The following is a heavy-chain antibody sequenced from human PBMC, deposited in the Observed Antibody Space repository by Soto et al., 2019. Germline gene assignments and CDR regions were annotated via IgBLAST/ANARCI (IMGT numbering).Heavy chain of an antibody. CDR3: AKVYSSSWYFDY. D-gene: IGHD6-13*01. CDR2: ISGSGGST. V-gene: IGHV3-23*01. CDR1: GFTFRSYA. Sequence: EVQLLESGGGLVQPGGSLRLSCAASGFTFRSYAMSWVRQAPGKGLEWVSAISGSGGSTYYADSVKGRFTISRDNSKNTLYLQMNSLRAEDTAVYYCAKVYSSSWYFDYWGQGTLVTVSS. J-gene: IGHJ4*02.